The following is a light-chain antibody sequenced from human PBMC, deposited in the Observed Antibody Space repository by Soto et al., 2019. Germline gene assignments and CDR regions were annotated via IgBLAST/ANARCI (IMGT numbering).Light chain of an antibody. Sequence: EIVLRQSPGTLSLSPGERGTLSCRAIQSVSNNYLAWYQQKPGQAPRLLIYGASNRATGIPDRFSGSGSGADFTLTISSLQSEDFAVYYCQQYNEWPPFTFGQGTRLEI. CDR2: GAS. CDR3: QQYNEWPPFT. CDR1: QSVSNNY. J-gene: IGKJ5*01. V-gene: IGKV3-20*01.